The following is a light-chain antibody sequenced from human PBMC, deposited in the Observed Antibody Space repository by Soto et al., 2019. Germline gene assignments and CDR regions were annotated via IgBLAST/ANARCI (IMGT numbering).Light chain of an antibody. J-gene: IGLJ3*02. CDR2: LNSDGSH. CDR1: GGHSNYA. V-gene: IGLV4-69*01. Sequence: QPVLTQSPSASASLGASVKLTCTLSGGHSNYAIAWHQQQPEKGPRYLMRLNSDGSHNKGDGIPDRFSGSSSGAERYLIISSLQSEDEADYYCQTWGTGIVVFGGGTKLTVL. CDR3: QTWGTGIVV.